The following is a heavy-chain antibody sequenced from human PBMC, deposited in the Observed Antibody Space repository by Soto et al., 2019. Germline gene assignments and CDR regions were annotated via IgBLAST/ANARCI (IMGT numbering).Heavy chain of an antibody. CDR3: ASWKKKGYSSSWSDYYYGMDV. CDR2: IIPIFGTA. Sequence: QVQLVQSGAEVKKPGSSVKVSCKASGGTFSSYAISWVRQAPGQGLEWMGGIIPIFGTANYAQKFQGRVTITADDSTSTAYMELSSLRSEDTAVYYCASWKKKGYSSSWSDYYYGMDVWGQGTTVTVSS. CDR1: GGTFSSYA. V-gene: IGHV1-69*12. D-gene: IGHD6-13*01. J-gene: IGHJ6*02.